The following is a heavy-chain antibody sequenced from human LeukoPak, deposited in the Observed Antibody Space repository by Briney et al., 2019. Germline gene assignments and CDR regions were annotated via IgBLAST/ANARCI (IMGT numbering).Heavy chain of an antibody. J-gene: IGHJ5*02. CDR2: IYTSGST. Sequence: SETLSLTCTVSGGSISSYYWSWIRQPPGKGLEWIGYIYTSGSTNYNPSLKSRVTMSVDTSKNQFSLKLSSVTAADTAVYYCARDFAGESMVRGVTWFDPWGQGTLVTVSS. D-gene: IGHD3-10*01. V-gene: IGHV4-4*09. CDR1: GGSISSYY. CDR3: ARDFAGESMVRGVTWFDP.